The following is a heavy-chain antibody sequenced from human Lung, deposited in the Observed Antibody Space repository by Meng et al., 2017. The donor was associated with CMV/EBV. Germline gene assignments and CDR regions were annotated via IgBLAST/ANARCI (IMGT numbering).Heavy chain of an antibody. Sequence: GESLKISCAASGFTFSSYGMHWVRQAPGKGLGWVAFIRYDGSNKYYADSVKGRFTISRDNSKNTLYLQMNSLRAEDTAVYYCARALFLQWPTRAGYYGLDVWGQGTTVTVSS. J-gene: IGHJ6*02. V-gene: IGHV3-30*02. CDR3: ARALFLQWPTRAGYYGLDV. D-gene: IGHD6-19*01. CDR2: IRYDGSNK. CDR1: GFTFSSYG.